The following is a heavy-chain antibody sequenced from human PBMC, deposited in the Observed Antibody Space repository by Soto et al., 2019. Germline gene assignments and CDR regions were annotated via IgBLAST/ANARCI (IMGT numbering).Heavy chain of an antibody. CDR3: AKCIGVPAASCGMDV. D-gene: IGHD2-2*01. V-gene: IGHV3-30*18. J-gene: IGHJ6*02. Sequence: PGGSLRLSCAASGFTFSSYGMHWVRQAPGKGLEWVAVISYDGSNKYYADSVKGRFTISRDNSKNTLYLQMNSLRAEDTAVYYCAKCIGVPAASCGMDVWCQGTTATVSS. CDR1: GFTFSSYG. CDR2: ISYDGSNK.